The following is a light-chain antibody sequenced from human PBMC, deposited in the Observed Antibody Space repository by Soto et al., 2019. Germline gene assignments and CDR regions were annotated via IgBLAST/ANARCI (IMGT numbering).Light chain of an antibody. Sequence: QSALTQPASVSGSPGQSITISCTGTSSDIGNYDFVSWYQQVPGTAPKAMIYEVSSRPSGVSNRFSGSKSGNTASLTISGLQAEDEAYYHCSSYTTSTSFILFGGGTQLTVL. CDR1: SSDIGNYDF. J-gene: IGLJ2*01. V-gene: IGLV2-14*01. CDR2: EVS. CDR3: SSYTTSTSFIL.